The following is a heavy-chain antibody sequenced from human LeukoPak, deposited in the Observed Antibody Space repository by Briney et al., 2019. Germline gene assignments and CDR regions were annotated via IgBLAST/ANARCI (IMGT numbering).Heavy chain of an antibody. D-gene: IGHD5-24*01. CDR3: VRVRDGGYFDL. CDR1: GFTFSDHY. V-gene: IGHV3-72*01. Sequence: PGGSLGLSCAVSGFTFSDHYMDWVRQAPGKGLEWVGRSRNKAKSFSTDYAASVKGRFTISRDESKNSLFLQMNSLKTEDTAVYYCVRVRDGGYFDLWGRGTLVTVSS. J-gene: IGHJ2*01. CDR2: SRNKAKSFST.